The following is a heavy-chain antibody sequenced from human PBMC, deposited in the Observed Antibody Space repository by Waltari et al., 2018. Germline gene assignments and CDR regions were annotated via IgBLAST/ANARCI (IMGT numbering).Heavy chain of an antibody. CDR1: GFTFSSYW. CDR2: IKQDGSEK. Sequence: EVQLVESGGGLVQPGGSLRLSCAASGFTFSSYWMSWVRQAPGKGLEWVANIKQDGSEKYYVDSVKGRFTISRDNAKNSLYLQMNSLRAEDTAVYYCARVTEWELLVYFDYWGQGTLVTVSS. D-gene: IGHD1-26*01. CDR3: ARVTEWELLVYFDY. V-gene: IGHV3-7*01. J-gene: IGHJ4*02.